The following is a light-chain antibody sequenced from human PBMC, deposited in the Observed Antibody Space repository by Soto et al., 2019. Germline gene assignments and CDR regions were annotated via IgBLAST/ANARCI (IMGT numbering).Light chain of an antibody. V-gene: IGKV3-11*01. CDR2: DAS. CDR3: QQRSNWPT. CDR1: QSVSSY. J-gene: IGKJ1*01. Sequence: EILLTQSPGTLSLSPGERATLSCRASQSVSSYLAWYQQKPGQAPRLLIYDASNRATGIPARLSGSGSGTDFTPTISSLEPEDFPVYYCQQRSNWPTFGQGTKVDIK.